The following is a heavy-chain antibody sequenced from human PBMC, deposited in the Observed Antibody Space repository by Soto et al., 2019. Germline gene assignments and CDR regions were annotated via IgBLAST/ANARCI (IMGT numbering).Heavy chain of an antibody. J-gene: IGHJ4*02. CDR3: ARGLGY. CDR2: IYYSGST. Sequence: SETLSLTCTVSGGSVSSGSYYWSWIRQPPGKGLEWIGYIYYSGSTNYNPSLKSRVTISVDTSKNQFSLKLSSVTAADTAVYYCARGLGYWGQVTLVTVSS. CDR1: GGSVSSGSYY. V-gene: IGHV4-61*01. D-gene: IGHD6-6*01.